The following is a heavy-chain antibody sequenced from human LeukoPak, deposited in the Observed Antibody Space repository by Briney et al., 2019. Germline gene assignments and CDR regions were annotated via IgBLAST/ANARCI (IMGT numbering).Heavy chain of an antibody. CDR2: ISYDGSNK. CDR3: ARDQVRDIVVVPAARSYYYGMDV. CDR1: GFTFSSYA. J-gene: IGHJ6*02. V-gene: IGHV3-30-3*01. D-gene: IGHD2-2*01. Sequence: PGRSLRLSCAASGFTFSSYAMHWVRQAPGKGLEWVAAISYDGSNKYYADSVKGRFTISRDNSKNTLYLQMNSLRAEDTAVYYCARDQVRDIVVVPAARSYYYGMDVWGQGTTVTVSS.